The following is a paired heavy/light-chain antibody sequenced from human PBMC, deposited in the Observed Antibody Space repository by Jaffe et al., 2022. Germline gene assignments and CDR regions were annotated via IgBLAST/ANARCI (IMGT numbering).Heavy chain of an antibody. J-gene: IGHJ4*02. CDR1: GYTFSYYY. V-gene: IGHV1-46*01. Sequence: QVQLVQSGAEVREPGASVKVSCKASGYTFSYYYMHWVRQAPGQGLEWMGIIHTNSGSTSYAQKFQGRVTMTRDTSTSTVYMELSSLRSEDTAVYYCARGGAVSKRQWGYFEYWGQGTLLTVSS. CDR2: IHTNSGST. D-gene: IGHD6-19*01. CDR3: ARGGAVSKRQWGYFEY.
Light chain of an antibody. CDR1: QSVSSSS. CDR3: QHYGTLAPHT. J-gene: IGKJ2*01. V-gene: IGKV3-20*01. CDR2: GAS. Sequence: EIMLTQSPGTLSLSPGERATLSCRASQSVSSSSLAWYQQKPGQAPRLLIYGASSRATGIPDRFSGSGSGTDFTLTISRLEPEDFAVYYCQHYGTLAPHTFGQGTKLEIK.